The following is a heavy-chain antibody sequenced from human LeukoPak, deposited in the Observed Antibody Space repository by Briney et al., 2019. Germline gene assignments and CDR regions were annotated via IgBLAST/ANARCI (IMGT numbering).Heavy chain of an antibody. D-gene: IGHD2-2*03. CDR3: ARDGYCSSTGCSAYFFDS. J-gene: IGHJ4*02. CDR2: ISYDGSNK. CDR1: GFTFSSYA. V-gene: IGHV3-30-3*01. Sequence: PGTSLRLSCAASGFTFSSYAMHWVRQAPGKGLHWVAVISYDGSNKYYADSVKGRFTISRDNSKNTLYLQLNSLRPEDTALYYCARDGYCSSTGCSAYFFDSWGQGTLVTVSS.